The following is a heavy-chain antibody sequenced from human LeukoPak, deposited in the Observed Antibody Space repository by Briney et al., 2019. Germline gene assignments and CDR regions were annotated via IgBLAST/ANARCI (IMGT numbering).Heavy chain of an antibody. CDR1: GYTFTSYY. CDR3: ARGSSLEPGSGSYPDY. D-gene: IGHD3-10*01. V-gene: IGHV1-46*01. J-gene: IGHJ4*02. Sequence: ASVKVSCKASGYTFTSYYMHWVRQAPGQGLEWMGIINPSGGSTSYAQKFQGRVTMTRDMSTSTVYMELSSLRSEDTAVYYCARGSSLEPGSGSYPDYWGQGTLVTVSS. CDR2: INPSGGST.